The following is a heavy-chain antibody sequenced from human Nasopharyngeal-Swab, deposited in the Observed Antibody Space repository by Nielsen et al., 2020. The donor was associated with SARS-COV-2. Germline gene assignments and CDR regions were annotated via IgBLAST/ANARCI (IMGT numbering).Heavy chain of an antibody. CDR1: GFTFSSYS. V-gene: IGHV3-48*04. CDR2: ISSSSSTI. Sequence: GGSLRLSCAASGFTFSSYSMNWVRQAPGKGLEWVSYISSSSSTIYYADSVKGRFTISRDNAKHSLYLQMNSLRAEDTAVYYCAGGYCSGGSCYPTPPYYYYGMDVWGQGTTVTVSS. CDR3: AGGYCSGGSCYPTPPYYYYGMDV. D-gene: IGHD2-15*01. J-gene: IGHJ6*02.